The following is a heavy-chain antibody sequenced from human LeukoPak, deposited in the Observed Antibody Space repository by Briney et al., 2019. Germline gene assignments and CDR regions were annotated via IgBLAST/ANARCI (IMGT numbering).Heavy chain of an antibody. Sequence: SETLSLTCTVSGGPISGHYWSWLRQPPGEGRGWLGFIYSSGRSHYNASLKSRVTISVDSSMTHFSLYLTSVTAADTALYYCARAQASGITMFGVVPYFDLWGGGTLVTVCS. D-gene: IGHD3-3*01. CDR2: IYSSGRS. CDR1: GGPISGHY. V-gene: IGHV4-59*11. J-gene: IGHJ2*01. CDR3: ARAQASGITMFGVVPYFDL.